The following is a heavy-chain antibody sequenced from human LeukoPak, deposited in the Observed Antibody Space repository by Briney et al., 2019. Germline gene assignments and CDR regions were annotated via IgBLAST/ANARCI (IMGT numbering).Heavy chain of an antibody. Sequence: GSLTLSCAPSGFTFSGYAMSWVRQAPGKGLEWVSTISNSGGSKDYADSVKGRFTISRDNSKNTLYLQMNSLRAEDTAVYYCARDRSGSRIDYWGQGTLVTVS. CDR2: ISNSGGSK. D-gene: IGHD1-26*01. CDR3: ARDRSGSRIDY. J-gene: IGHJ4*02. V-gene: IGHV3-23*01. CDR1: GFTFSGYA.